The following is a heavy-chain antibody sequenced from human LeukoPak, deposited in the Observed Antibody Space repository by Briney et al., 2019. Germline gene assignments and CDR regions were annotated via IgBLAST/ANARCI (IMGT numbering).Heavy chain of an antibody. J-gene: IGHJ4*02. CDR1: GYIFAHNG. D-gene: IGHD6-19*01. V-gene: IGHV1-18*01. CDR3: ARDEYSSGSFDY. CDR2: ISAYNGNT. Sequence: ASVKVSCKTSGYIFAHNGISWVRQAPGQGLEWMGWISAYNGNTNYAQKLQGRVTMTTDTSTSTAYMELRSLRSDDTAVYYCARDEYSSGSFDYWGQGTLVTVSS.